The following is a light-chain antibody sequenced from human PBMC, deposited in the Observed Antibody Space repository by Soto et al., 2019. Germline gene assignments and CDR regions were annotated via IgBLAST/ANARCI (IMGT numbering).Light chain of an antibody. CDR2: DTS. Sequence: QAVVTQEPSLTVSPGGTVTLTCGSSTGAVTSGHYPYWFQQKPGQAPRTLIYDTSNKHSWTPARFSGSLLGGKAALTLSGAQLEDEAEYSGFLSYGGAGLFVLGMGTKVTVL. CDR3: FLSYGGAGLFV. J-gene: IGLJ1*01. V-gene: IGLV7-46*01. CDR1: TGAVTSGHY.